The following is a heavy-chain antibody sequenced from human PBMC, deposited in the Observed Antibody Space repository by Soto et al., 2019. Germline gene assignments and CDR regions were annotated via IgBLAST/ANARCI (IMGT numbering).Heavy chain of an antibody. Sequence: GGSLRLSCAASGFTFSSYGMHWVRQAPGKGLEWVAVISYDGSNKYYADSVKGRFTISRDNSKNTLYLQMNSLRAEDTAVYYCAKDFGQGGSYDYFDYWGQGTLVTVSS. D-gene: IGHD1-26*01. J-gene: IGHJ4*02. CDR3: AKDFGQGGSYDYFDY. V-gene: IGHV3-30*18. CDR1: GFTFSSYG. CDR2: ISYDGSNK.